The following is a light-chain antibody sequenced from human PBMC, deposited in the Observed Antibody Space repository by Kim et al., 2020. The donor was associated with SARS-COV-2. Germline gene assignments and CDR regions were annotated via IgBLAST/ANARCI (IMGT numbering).Light chain of an antibody. CDR3: AAWDDSLNAWV. Sequence: GQRVTISCSGSSSNIGSNIVNWYQQCPGTAPKLLINRNNQRPSGVPDRFSGSKSGTSASLAISGLQSEDEADYYCAAWDDSLNAWVFGGGTQLTVL. CDR1: SSNIGSNI. J-gene: IGLJ3*02. V-gene: IGLV1-44*01. CDR2: RNN.